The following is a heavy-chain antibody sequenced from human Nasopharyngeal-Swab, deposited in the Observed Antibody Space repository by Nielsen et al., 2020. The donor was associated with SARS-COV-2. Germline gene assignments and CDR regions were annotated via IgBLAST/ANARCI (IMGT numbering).Heavy chain of an antibody. Sequence: GESLKISCEGSGYSSSKYWISWVRQVPGKGLEWMGKVDPSDSYTDYSPSLRGHVTISVDRSISTAYLQWSSLKASDTAMYYCARQYQNYFGSGDYHGAFDIWGQGTMVTVSS. V-gene: IGHV5-10-1*01. CDR2: VDPSDSYT. J-gene: IGHJ3*02. D-gene: IGHD3-10*01. CDR3: ARQYQNYFGSGDYHGAFDI. CDR1: GYSSSKYW.